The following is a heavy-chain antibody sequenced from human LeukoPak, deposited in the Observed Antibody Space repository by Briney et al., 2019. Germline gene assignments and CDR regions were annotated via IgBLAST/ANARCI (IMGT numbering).Heavy chain of an antibody. CDR2: INPNSGGT. Sequence: ASVKVSCKASGYTFTGYYMHWVRQAPGQGLEWMGWINPNSGGTNYAQKFQGRVTMTRDTSISTAYMELSRLRSGDTAVYYCARGGRYYGSGRENWFDPWGQGTLVTVSS. J-gene: IGHJ5*02. CDR3: ARGGRYYGSGRENWFDP. D-gene: IGHD3-10*01. V-gene: IGHV1-2*02. CDR1: GYTFTGYY.